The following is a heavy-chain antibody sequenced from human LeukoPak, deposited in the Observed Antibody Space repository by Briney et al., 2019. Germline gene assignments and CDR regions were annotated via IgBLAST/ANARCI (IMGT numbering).Heavy chain of an antibody. J-gene: IGHJ4*02. Sequence: PGGSLRLSCAASEFTFSNYPMTWVRQAPGKGLEWVSTISATSGTIMYADSVKGRFTISRDNSHNTLFLQMNSLRAEDSAVYYCAKDRCIAARRCYFDYWGQGTLVTVSS. V-gene: IGHV3-23*01. D-gene: IGHD6-6*01. CDR1: EFTFSNYP. CDR2: ISATSGTI. CDR3: AKDRCIAARRCYFDY.